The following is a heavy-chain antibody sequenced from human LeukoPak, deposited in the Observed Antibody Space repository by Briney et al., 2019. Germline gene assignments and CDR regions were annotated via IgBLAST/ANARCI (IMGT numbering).Heavy chain of an antibody. V-gene: IGHV1-69*04. J-gene: IGHJ6*02. Sequence: SVKVSCKASGGTFSSYAISWVRQAPGQGLEWMGRIIPILGIANYAQKFQGRVTINADKSTSTAYMELSSLRSEGTAVYYCARGGDYGMDVWGQGTTVTVSS. D-gene: IGHD3-16*01. CDR3: ARGGDYGMDV. CDR1: GGTFSSYA. CDR2: IIPILGIA.